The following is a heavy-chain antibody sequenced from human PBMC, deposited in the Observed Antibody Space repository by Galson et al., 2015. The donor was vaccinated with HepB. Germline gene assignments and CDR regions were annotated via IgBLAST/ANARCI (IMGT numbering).Heavy chain of an antibody. CDR2: INPNSGGT. Sequence: SCKASGYTFTGYYMHWVRQAPGQGLEWMGRINPNSGGTNYAQKFQGRVTMTRDTSISTAYMELSRLRSDDTVVYYCARETSSGWYYFDYWGQGTLVTVSS. CDR1: GYTFTGYY. CDR3: ARETSSGWYYFDY. J-gene: IGHJ4*02. V-gene: IGHV1-2*05. D-gene: IGHD6-19*01.